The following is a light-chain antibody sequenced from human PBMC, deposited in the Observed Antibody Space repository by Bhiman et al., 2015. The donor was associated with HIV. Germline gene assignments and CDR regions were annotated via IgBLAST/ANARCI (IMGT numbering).Light chain of an antibody. CDR1: SSDVGTYSC. V-gene: IGLV2-14*03. J-gene: IGLJ1*01. CDR2: GVT. CDR3: ASCTTNNSYV. Sequence: QSALTQPASVSGSPGQSITISCTGTSSDVGTYSCVSWYQQYPGKAPKVIIYGVTERPSGISNRFSGSKSGNTASLAIYGLQADDEADYFCASCTTNNSYVFGPGTKVTVL.